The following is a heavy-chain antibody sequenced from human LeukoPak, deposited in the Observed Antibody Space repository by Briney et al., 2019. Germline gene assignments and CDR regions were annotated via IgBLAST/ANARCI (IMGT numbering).Heavy chain of an antibody. J-gene: IGHJ4*02. V-gene: IGHV4-34*01. CDR3: ARPFYGYYAYSD. CDR1: GGSFSGYY. Sequence: PSETLSLTCAVYGGSFSGYYWSWIRQPPGKGLEWIGEINHSGSTNYNPSLKSRVTISVDTSKNQFSLELSSVTAADTAVYYCARPFYGYYAYSDWGQGTLVTVSS. CDR2: INHSGST. D-gene: IGHD5-18*01.